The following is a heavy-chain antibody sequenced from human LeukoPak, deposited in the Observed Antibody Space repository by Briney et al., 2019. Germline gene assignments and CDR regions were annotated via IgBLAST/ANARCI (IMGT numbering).Heavy chain of an antibody. J-gene: IGHJ4*02. CDR3: ARESHVTREDY. CDR1: GYTFTSYG. D-gene: IGHD3-10*01. V-gene: IGHV1-18*01. Sequence: GASVKVSCKASGYTFTSYGISWVRQAPGQGLEWMGWISGYDGNTDYAQKFQGRLTMTTDTSTSIAYMELRSLRPDDTAVYYCARESHVTREDYWGRGTLVTVSS. CDR2: ISGYDGNT.